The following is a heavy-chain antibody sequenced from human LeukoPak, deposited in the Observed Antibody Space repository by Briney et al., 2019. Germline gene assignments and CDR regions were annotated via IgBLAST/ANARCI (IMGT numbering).Heavy chain of an antibody. V-gene: IGHV3-23*01. J-gene: IGHJ4*02. CDR3: TRDLTDHYSIDY. D-gene: IGHD3-10*01. Sequence: GGSLRLSCAASGFTFSTYAMSWVRQAPGKGLEWVAGVSAGGGGTYYVDSVKGRFTISRDNSKNTLYLQVNSLRPDDTAVYYCTRDLTDHYSIDYWGQGTLVTVSS. CDR2: VSAGGGGT. CDR1: GFTFSTYA.